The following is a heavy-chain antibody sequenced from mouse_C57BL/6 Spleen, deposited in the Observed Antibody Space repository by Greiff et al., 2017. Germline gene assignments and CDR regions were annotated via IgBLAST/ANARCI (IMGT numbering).Heavy chain of an antibody. Sequence: QVQLQQPGAELVKPGASVKLSCKASGYTFTSYWMHWVKQRPGQGLEWIGMIHPNSGSTNYNEKFKSKATLTVDKSSSTAYMQLSSLTSEDSAVYYCARWSIITTVEYYWGQGTTLTVSS. CDR1: GYTFTSYW. J-gene: IGHJ2*01. CDR2: IHPNSGST. V-gene: IGHV1-64*01. CDR3: ARWSIITTVEYY. D-gene: IGHD1-1*01.